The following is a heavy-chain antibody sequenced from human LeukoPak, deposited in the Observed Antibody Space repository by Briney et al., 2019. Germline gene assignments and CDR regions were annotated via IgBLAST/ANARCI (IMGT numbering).Heavy chain of an antibody. V-gene: IGHV3-11*03. Sequence: GGSLRLSCAASGFTFSDYYMTWIRQAPGRGLEWISYINGSSSDTNYADSVRGRFTISRDNAKNSLYLLMNSLRVDDTAVYYCARRGTTYCTVDSCHPNWFDPWGQGTLVTVSS. CDR1: GFTFSDYY. D-gene: IGHD2-15*01. J-gene: IGHJ5*02. CDR2: INGSSSDT. CDR3: ARRGTTYCTVDSCHPNWFDP.